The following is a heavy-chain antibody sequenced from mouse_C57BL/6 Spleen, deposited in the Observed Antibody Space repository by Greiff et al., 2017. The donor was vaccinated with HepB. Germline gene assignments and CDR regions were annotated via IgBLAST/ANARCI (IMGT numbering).Heavy chain of an antibody. D-gene: IGHD1-1*01. J-gene: IGHJ4*01. CDR2: ISSGGSYT. Sequence: DVHLVESGGDLVKPGGSLKLSCAASGFTFSSYGMSWVRQTPDKRLEWVATISSGGSYTYYPDSVKGRFTISRDNAKNTLYLQMSSLKSEDTAMYYCARHETVVATRDAMDYWGQGTSVTVSS. CDR3: ARHETVVATRDAMDY. CDR1: GFTFSSYG. V-gene: IGHV5-6*01.